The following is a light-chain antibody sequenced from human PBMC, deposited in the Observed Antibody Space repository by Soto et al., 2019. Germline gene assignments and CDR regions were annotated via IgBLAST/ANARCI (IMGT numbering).Light chain of an antibody. CDR2: GAP. V-gene: IGKV3D-20*02. Sequence: EIILTQSPDTLSLSPWERATLSCRASQTVSSNYLAWCQQRPGQAPRLLIYGAPNRATGIPARFSGSGSGTDFTLTISSLEPEDSAVYYCQQRHMWPITFGQGTRLEIK. J-gene: IGKJ5*01. CDR3: QQRHMWPIT. CDR1: QTVSSNY.